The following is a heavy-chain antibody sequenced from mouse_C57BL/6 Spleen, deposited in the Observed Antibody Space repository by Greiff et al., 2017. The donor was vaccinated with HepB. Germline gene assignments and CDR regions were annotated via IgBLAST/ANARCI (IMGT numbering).Heavy chain of an antibody. Sequence: VQLQQSGAELVRPGASVTLSCKASGYTFTDYEMHWVKQTPVHGLEWIGAIDPETGGTAYNQKFKGKAILTADKSSSTAYMELRSLTTEDSAVYYCTRTFAYWGQGTLVTVSA. J-gene: IGHJ3*01. CDR2: IDPETGGT. V-gene: IGHV1-15*01. CDR3: TRTFAY. CDR1: GYTFTDYE.